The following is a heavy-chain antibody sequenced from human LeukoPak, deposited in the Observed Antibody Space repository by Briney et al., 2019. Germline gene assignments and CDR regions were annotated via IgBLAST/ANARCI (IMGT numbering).Heavy chain of an antibody. V-gene: IGHV4-61*02. CDR1: GGSISSGSYY. J-gene: IGHJ4*02. CDR3: AREFYYDSSGYYSVYFDY. CDR2: IYTSGST. D-gene: IGHD3-22*01. Sequence: SETLSLTCTVSGGSISSGSYYWSWIRQPAGKGLEWIGRIYTSGSTNYNPSLKSRVTISVDTSKNQFSLRLSSVTAADTAVYYCAREFYYDSSGYYSVYFDYWGQGTLVTVSS.